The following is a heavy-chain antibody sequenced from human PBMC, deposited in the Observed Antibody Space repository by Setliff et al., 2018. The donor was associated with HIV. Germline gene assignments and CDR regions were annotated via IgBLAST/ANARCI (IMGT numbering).Heavy chain of an antibody. Sequence: GESLKISCKGSGYSFTTYWIGWVRQMPGKGLEWMGIIYPYDSDTRYSPSFQGQVIISADKSISTAYVQWSGLKASDTAMYYCARRPYYDSWSGHQAFDIWGQGTKVTVSS. CDR3: ARRPYYDSWSGHQAFDI. J-gene: IGHJ3*02. CDR1: GYSFTTYW. V-gene: IGHV5-51*06. D-gene: IGHD3-3*01. CDR2: IYPYDSDT.